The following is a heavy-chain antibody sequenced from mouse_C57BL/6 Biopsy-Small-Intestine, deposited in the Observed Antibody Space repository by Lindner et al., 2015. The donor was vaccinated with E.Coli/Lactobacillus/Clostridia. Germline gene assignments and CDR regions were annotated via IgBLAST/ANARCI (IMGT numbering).Heavy chain of an antibody. CDR1: GYTFSSHG. D-gene: IGHD2-12*01. CDR3: ARDAYHFTPGSYPRFDY. V-gene: IGHV1-84*02. CDR2: ISAYSHKT. Sequence: SVKVSCKASGYTFSSHGVSWVRQAPGQRPEWVGWISAYSHKTNYTQNLQGRIIMTVDTPSNTAYMELRSLRPDDTAVYYCARDAYHFTPGSYPRFDYWGQGTLVTVSS. J-gene: IGHJ4*01.